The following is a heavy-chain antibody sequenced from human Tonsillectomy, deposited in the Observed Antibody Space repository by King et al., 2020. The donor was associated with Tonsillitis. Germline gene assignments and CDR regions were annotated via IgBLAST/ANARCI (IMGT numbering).Heavy chain of an antibody. Sequence: QLVQSGAEVKKPGSSVKVSCKASGGTFSNYAISWVRQAPGQGLEWMGRIIPILGIANYAQKFQGRVTITADKFTRTVYMKLSSLTSADRAVYYCATTPRTITTYYYYYYYMYVWRKLTTVTVSS. CDR3: ATTPRTITTYYYYYYYMYV. CDR1: GGTFSNYA. V-gene: IGHV1-69*09. CDR2: IIPILGIA. D-gene: IGHD4-11*01. J-gene: IGHJ6*03.